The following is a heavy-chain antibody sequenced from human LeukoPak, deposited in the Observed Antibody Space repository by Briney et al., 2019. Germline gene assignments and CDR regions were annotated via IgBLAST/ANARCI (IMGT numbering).Heavy chain of an antibody. CDR2: IRQDGKEL. Sequence: GGSLRLSCAASGFTFSNYWLSWVRQVPGKGPEWVANIRQDGKELYYVDSVKGRFTISRDNAKNSLYLQMDSLRVDDTAVYYCARDKVSGPTLLDYWGQGTLVTVSS. V-gene: IGHV3-7*01. CDR3: ARDKVSGPTLLDY. CDR1: GFTFSNYW. J-gene: IGHJ4*02. D-gene: IGHD5/OR15-5a*01.